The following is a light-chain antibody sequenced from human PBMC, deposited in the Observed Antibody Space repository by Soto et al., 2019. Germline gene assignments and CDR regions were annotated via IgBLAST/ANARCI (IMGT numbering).Light chain of an antibody. CDR3: QQYGSSSIFS. CDR2: GAS. Sequence: EIVMTQSPVTLSVSPGERATLSCRSSQSVTSNLAWYQQKPGQAPRLLIYGASTRATGIPARFSGSGSGTEFTLTISSLQSEDFAVYYCQQYGSSSIFSFGPGTKVDIK. CDR1: QSVTSN. J-gene: IGKJ3*01. V-gene: IGKV3-15*01.